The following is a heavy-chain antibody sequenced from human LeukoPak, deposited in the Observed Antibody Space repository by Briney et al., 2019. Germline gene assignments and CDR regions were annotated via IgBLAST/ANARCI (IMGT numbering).Heavy chain of an antibody. CDR2: ISGTGSNT. V-gene: IGHV3-23*01. CDR3: ARGRGYYFDY. Sequence: GGSLRLSCAASGFTFSSYGMSWVRQAPGEGLEWVSAISGTGSNTYYADSVKGRFTISRENVKNSLYLQMDSLRAGDTAVYYCARGRGYYFDYWGQGTLVTVSS. D-gene: IGHD3-10*01. J-gene: IGHJ4*02. CDR1: GFTFSSYG.